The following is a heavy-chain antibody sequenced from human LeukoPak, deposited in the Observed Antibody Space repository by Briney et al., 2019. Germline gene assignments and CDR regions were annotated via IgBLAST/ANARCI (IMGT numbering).Heavy chain of an antibody. Sequence: SETLSLTCAVYGGSFSGYYRSWIRQPPGKGLEWIGEINHSGSTNYNPSLKSRVTISVDTSKNQFSLKLSSVTAADTAVYYCARGLTQLPDAFDIWGQGTMVTVSS. J-gene: IGHJ3*02. V-gene: IGHV4-34*01. CDR3: ARGLTQLPDAFDI. CDR2: INHSGST. CDR1: GGSFSGYY. D-gene: IGHD4-11*01.